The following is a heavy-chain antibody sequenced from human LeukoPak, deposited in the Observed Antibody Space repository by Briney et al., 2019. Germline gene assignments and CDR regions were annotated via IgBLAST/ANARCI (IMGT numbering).Heavy chain of an antibody. J-gene: IGHJ4*02. CDR3: ARDLDDSSGAASGFDY. Sequence: SGGSLRLSCAMSEFIFRNYWMGWVRQAPGKGLEWVANIKHDGSEKYYVDSVKGRFTISRDNAKNSLYLQMNSLRAEDTAVYYCARDLDDSSGAASGFDYWGQGTLVTVSS. V-gene: IGHV3-7*01. CDR1: EFIFRNYW. D-gene: IGHD3-22*01. CDR2: IKHDGSEK.